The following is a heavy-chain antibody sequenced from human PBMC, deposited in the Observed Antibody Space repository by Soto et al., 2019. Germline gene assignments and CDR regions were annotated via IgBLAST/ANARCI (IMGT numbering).Heavy chain of an antibody. CDR1: TASISSYS. CDR3: AGDYASGSYRFDY. D-gene: IGHD3-10*01. CDR2: VYNSGST. V-gene: IGHV4-59*01. Sequence: SETLSLTCTVSTASISSYSWSWIRQPPGKGLEWIGYVYNSGSTIYNPSLKSRVTISLDTSKNQFSLRLTSVTAADTAVYYCAGDYASGSYRFDYWGQGALVTVSS. J-gene: IGHJ4*02.